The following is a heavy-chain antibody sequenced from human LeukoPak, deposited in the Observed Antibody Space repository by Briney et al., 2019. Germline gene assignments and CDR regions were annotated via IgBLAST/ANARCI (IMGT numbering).Heavy chain of an antibody. D-gene: IGHD6-13*01. Sequence: GRSLRLSCAASGFTFSSYAMHWVRQAPGKGLEWVAVISYDGSNKYYADSVKGRFTISRDNSKNTLYLQMGSLRAEDTAVYYCARAVSWYDYWGQGTLVTVSS. CDR3: ARAVSWYDY. J-gene: IGHJ4*02. CDR1: GFTFSSYA. CDR2: ISYDGSNK. V-gene: IGHV3-30*14.